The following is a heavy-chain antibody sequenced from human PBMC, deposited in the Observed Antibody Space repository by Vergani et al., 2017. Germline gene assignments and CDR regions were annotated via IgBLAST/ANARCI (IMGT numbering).Heavy chain of an antibody. D-gene: IGHD3-22*01. V-gene: IGHV4-38-2*01. Sequence: QVQLQESGPGLVKPSETLSLTCAVSGYSISSGYYWGWIRQPPGKGLEWIGSIYHSGSTYYNPSLKSRVTISVDTSKNQFSLKLSSVTAADTAVYYCASYDSSGYYFDAFDIWGQGTMVTVSS. CDR2: IYHSGST. CDR3: ASYDSSGYYFDAFDI. J-gene: IGHJ3*02. CDR1: GYSISSGYY.